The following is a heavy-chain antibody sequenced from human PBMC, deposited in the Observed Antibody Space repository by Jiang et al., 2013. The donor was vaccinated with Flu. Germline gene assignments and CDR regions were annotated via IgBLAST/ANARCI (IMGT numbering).Heavy chain of an antibody. D-gene: IGHD3-22*01. Sequence: YYWTWIRQTAGKGLEWIGRMYSSGSTNYSPSLQSRVTMSVDTSKNQFSLKLRSVTAADTAMYYCAITYYFDSSDYFSNDAFNVWGRGTMVTVSP. V-gene: IGHV4-4*07. CDR1: YY. CDR3: AITYYFDSSDYFSNDAFNV. J-gene: IGHJ3*01. CDR2: MYSSGST.